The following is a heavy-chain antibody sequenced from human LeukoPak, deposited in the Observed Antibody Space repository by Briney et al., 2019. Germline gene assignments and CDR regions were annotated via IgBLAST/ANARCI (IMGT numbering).Heavy chain of an antibody. V-gene: IGHV3-30*02. CDR2: IRYDGTNK. D-gene: IGHD6-19*01. J-gene: IGHJ4*02. CDR3: AKVGSGWYGVDY. CDR1: KIIFSGYG. Sequence: GGSLRLSCVASKIIFSGYGIHWVRQAPGKGLEWVAFIRYDGTNKCYTDSVKGRFTISRDSSKNTLYLQMNSLRDDDTAVYYCAKVGSGWYGVDYWGQGTLVTVSS.